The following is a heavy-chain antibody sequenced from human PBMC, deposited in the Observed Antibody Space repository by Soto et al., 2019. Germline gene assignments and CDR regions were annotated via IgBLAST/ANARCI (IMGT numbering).Heavy chain of an antibody. CDR2: ISAGGDSP. J-gene: IGHJ3*02. CDR3: GKDPNGNYVGAFDI. D-gene: IGHD1-7*01. Sequence: GGSLRLSCIASGGTFITYAMIWVRQAPGKGLEWVSGISAGGDSPYYADSVKGRFTISRDNSKNMLSLQMSSLRADDTALYYWGKDPNGNYVGAFDIRGQGTMVTVSS. V-gene: IGHV3-23*01. CDR1: GGTFITYA.